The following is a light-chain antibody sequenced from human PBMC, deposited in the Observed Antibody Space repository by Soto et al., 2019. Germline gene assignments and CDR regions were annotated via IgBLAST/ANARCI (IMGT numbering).Light chain of an antibody. CDR2: AND. CDR3: ATCSDSLKGWV. V-gene: IGLV1-44*01. Sequence: QSVLTQPPSASRTPGQRVTIPCSGSSSDIGSNSVNWYQQLPGAAPRLLIYANDHRPSGVPDRFSASKSGTSASLAISGGRSEDEALSYCATCSDSLKGWVFGGGTKVTVL. J-gene: IGLJ3*02. CDR1: SSDIGSNS.